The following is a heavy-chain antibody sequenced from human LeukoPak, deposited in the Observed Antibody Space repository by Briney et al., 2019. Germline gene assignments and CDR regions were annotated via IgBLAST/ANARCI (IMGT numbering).Heavy chain of an antibody. CDR1: GFTFSSYS. V-gene: IGHV3-48*04. Sequence: GGSLRLSCAASGFTFSSYSMNWVRQAPGKGLEWVSYISSSSSTIYYADSVKGRFTISRDNAKNSLYLQMNSLRAEDTAVYYCARDTYLGAPDYWGQGTLVTVSS. CDR2: ISSSSSTI. J-gene: IGHJ4*02. D-gene: IGHD3-3*01. CDR3: ARDTYLGAPDY.